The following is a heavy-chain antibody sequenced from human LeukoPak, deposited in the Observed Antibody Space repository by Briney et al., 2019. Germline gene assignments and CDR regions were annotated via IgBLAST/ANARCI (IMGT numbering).Heavy chain of an antibody. V-gene: IGHV3-23*01. CDR2: ISGSGGST. D-gene: IGHD6-13*01. Sequence: PGGSLRLSCAASGFTFSSYAMSWVRQAPGKGLEWVSAISGSGGSTYYADSVKGRFTISRDNSKNTLYLQMNSLRAEDTAVYYCAKGPGGGYSSSWYHLGYFDLWGRGTLVTVSS. J-gene: IGHJ2*01. CDR3: AKGPGGGYSSSWYHLGYFDL. CDR1: GFTFSSYA.